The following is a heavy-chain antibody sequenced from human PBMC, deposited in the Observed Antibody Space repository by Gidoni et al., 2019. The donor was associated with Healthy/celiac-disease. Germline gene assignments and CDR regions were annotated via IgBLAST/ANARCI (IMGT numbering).Heavy chain of an antibody. Sequence: QVQLVESGGGVVQPGRSLRLSCAASGCTLSSYALHWFRQAPGKGLEWVAVISYDGSNKYYADSVKGRFTISRDNSKNTLYLQMNSLRAEDTAVYYCARGRVVVAAKGVYNWFDPWGQGTLVTVSS. CDR2: ISYDGSNK. V-gene: IGHV3-30*04. CDR1: GCTLSSYA. CDR3: ARGRVVVAAKGVYNWFDP. D-gene: IGHD2-15*01. J-gene: IGHJ5*02.